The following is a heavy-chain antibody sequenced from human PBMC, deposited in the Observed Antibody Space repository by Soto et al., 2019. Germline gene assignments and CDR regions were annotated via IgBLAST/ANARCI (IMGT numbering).Heavy chain of an antibody. CDR2: IYYSGST. Sequence: PSETLSLTCTVSGGSISSGHYYGSWIRQPPGKGLEWIGYIYYSGSTYYNPSLKSRVTISVDTSKNQFSLKLSSVTAADTAVYYCARVVVVPAARDLDWFDPWGQGTLVTVSS. CDR3: ARVVVVPAARDLDWFDP. CDR1: GGSISSGHYY. V-gene: IGHV4-30-4*01. D-gene: IGHD2-2*01. J-gene: IGHJ5*01.